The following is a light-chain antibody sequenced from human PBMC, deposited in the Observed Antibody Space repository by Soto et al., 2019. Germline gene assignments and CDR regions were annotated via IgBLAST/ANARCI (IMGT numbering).Light chain of an antibody. Sequence: QSALTQPASVSVSPGQSITISCSGTSSDVGAYNLVSWYQQYPGKAPELMIYEVATRPSGVSNRFSASKSGNTASLTISGLQAEDEAEYYCSSYAGSGEVFGTGTKLTVL. CDR1: SSDVGAYNL. J-gene: IGLJ1*01. V-gene: IGLV2-23*02. CDR2: EVA. CDR3: SSYAGSGEV.